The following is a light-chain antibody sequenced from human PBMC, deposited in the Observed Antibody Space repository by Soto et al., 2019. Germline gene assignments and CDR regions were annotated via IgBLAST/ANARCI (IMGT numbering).Light chain of an antibody. CDR3: QQHNDFTAGT. Sequence: DIEMTQSPSTLSASVGDRVTITCRASQRISSSLAWYQYKPGRAHQLLIFDASTLQTGVPSRFSGGGFGTEFALTITGLQPDDFATYFCQQHNDFTAGTFCQGTK. CDR2: DAS. CDR1: QRISSS. V-gene: IGKV1-5*01. J-gene: IGKJ2*02.